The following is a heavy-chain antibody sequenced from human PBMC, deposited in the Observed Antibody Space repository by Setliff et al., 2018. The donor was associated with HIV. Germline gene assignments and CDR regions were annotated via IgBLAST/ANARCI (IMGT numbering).Heavy chain of an antibody. D-gene: IGHD7-27*01. Sequence: GGSLRLSCEASGFSFSSYTMNWVRQAPGKGLEWVAVISFDGSDKYYADSVKGRFTLSRDNSKNTLYLQMNSLRTDDTAVYYCARGWGHDGFDFWGQGTMVTVSS. J-gene: IGHJ3*01. CDR2: ISFDGSDK. V-gene: IGHV3-30*04. CDR3: ARGWGHDGFDF. CDR1: GFSFSSYT.